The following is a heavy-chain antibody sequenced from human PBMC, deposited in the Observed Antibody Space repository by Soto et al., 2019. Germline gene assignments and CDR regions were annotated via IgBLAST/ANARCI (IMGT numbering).Heavy chain of an antibody. Sequence: PGGSLRLSCAASGFTFDDYAMHWVRQAPGKGLEWVSGISWNSGSIGYADSVKGRFTISRDNAKNSLYLQMNSLRAEDTALYYCAKDSSSDGGITIFGVAPAPDVWGKGTTVTVSS. V-gene: IGHV3-9*01. J-gene: IGHJ6*04. D-gene: IGHD3-3*01. CDR3: AKDSSSDGGITIFGVAPAPDV. CDR2: ISWNSGSI. CDR1: GFTFDDYA.